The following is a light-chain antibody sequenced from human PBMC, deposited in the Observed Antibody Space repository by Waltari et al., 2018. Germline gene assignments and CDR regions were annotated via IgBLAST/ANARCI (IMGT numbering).Light chain of an antibody. CDR2: KDS. CDR1: ALPQQY. V-gene: IGLV3-25*03. CDR3: QSADSSGTYV. Sequence: SYELTQPPSVSVSPGQPARITCAGDALPQQYASWYQQKPGQAPVLVIYKDSERPSGIPERFSGSSAGTTVTLTISGVQAEDEADYYCQSADSSGTYVFGTGTKVTVL. J-gene: IGLJ1*01.